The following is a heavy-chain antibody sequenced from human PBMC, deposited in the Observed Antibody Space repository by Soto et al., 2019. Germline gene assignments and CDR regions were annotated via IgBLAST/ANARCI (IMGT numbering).Heavy chain of an antibody. V-gene: IGHV4-34*01. J-gene: IGHJ6*03. CDR1: GGSFSGYY. CDR2: INHSGST. Sequence: ASETLSLTCAVYGGSFSGYYWSWIRQPPGKGLEWIGEINHSGSTNYNPSLKSRVTISVDTSKNQFSLKLSSVTAADTAVYYCARGGFVVVVVAATSPHYYYKDVWGKGTTVTVSS. D-gene: IGHD2-15*01. CDR3: ARGGFVVVVVAATSPHYYYKDV.